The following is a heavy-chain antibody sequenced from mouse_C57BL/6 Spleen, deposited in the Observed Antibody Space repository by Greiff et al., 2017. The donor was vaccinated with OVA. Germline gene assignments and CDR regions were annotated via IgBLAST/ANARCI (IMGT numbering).Heavy chain of an antibody. D-gene: IGHD1-1*01. CDR3: ARHAGFITTVVGYFDV. CDR2: ISNGGGST. Sequence: EVKVEESGGGLVQPGGSLKLSCAASGFTFSDYYMYWVRQTPEKRLEWVAYISNGGGSTYYPDTVKGRFTISRDNAKNTLYLQMSRLKSEDTAMYYCARHAGFITTVVGYFDVWGTGTTVTVSS. CDR1: GFTFSDYY. J-gene: IGHJ1*03. V-gene: IGHV5-12*01.